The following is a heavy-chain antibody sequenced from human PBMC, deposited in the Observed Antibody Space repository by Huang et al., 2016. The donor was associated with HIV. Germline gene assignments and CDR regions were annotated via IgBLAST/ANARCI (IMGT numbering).Heavy chain of an antibody. Sequence: QMQLQQRGAGLLKPSETLSLTCGVSGGSFTGNYLTWIRQAPGKGLEGIGEVKDGRATHFHPSLNGRVTISLDKSNRELSLNLRSVTAADTAVYYCARQWTILEWLLGLDVWGQGTTVIVSS. CDR1: GGSFTGNY. CDR2: VKDGRAT. V-gene: IGHV4-34*02. CDR3: ARQWTILEWLLGLDV. D-gene: IGHD3-3*01. J-gene: IGHJ6*02.